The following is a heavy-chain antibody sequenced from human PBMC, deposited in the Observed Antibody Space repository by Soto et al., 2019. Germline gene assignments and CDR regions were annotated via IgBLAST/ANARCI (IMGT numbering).Heavy chain of an antibody. Sequence: QVQLVQSGAEVKKPGASVKVSCKASGYTFSNYGISWVRQAPGQGLEWMGWISAYNGNTKYAQKLQGRVTMTTDTSTSTAYMEPRSPRSDGAAVYYCARDSPPVDYWGQGTLVTVSS. V-gene: IGHV1-18*01. CDR3: ARDSPPVDY. J-gene: IGHJ4*02. CDR2: ISAYNGNT. CDR1: GYTFSNYG.